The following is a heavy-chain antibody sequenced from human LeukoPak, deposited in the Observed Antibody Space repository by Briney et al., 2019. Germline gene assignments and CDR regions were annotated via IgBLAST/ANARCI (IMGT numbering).Heavy chain of an antibody. V-gene: IGHV4-30-4*08. Sequence: SETLSLTXTVSGGSISSGDYYWSCIRQPPGKGLEWIGYIYYSGSTYYNPSLKSRVTISVDTSKNQFSLKLSSVTAADTAVYYCARNGPTFGETVYWGQGTLVTVSS. D-gene: IGHD3-10*01. CDR2: IYYSGST. CDR1: GGSISSGDYY. J-gene: IGHJ4*02. CDR3: ARNGPTFGETVY.